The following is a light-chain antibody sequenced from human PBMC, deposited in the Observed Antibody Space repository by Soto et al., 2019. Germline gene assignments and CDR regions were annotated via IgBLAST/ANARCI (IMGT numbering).Light chain of an antibody. CDR2: EGS. J-gene: IGLJ3*02. CDR3: CSYAGSSTSWV. CDR1: SSDVGSYNL. V-gene: IGLV2-23*01. Sequence: QSVLTQPASVSGSPGQSITISCTGTSSDVGSYNLVSWYQQHPGKAPKLMIYEGSKRPSGVSNRFSGSKSGNTASLTISGLQAEDEADYYCCSYAGSSTSWVFGGGTKLTFL.